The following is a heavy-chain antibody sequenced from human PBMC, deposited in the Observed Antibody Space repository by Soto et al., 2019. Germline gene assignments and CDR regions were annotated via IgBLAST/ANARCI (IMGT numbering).Heavy chain of an antibody. V-gene: IGHV1-18*01. CDR2: ISGYNGNT. Sequence: QAQLVQSGTEVKKPGASVKVSCKASGYTFTNHHITWVRQAPGQGLEWMGWISGYNGNTNYTQDFQGRVTMTADTATTTAYMEMRSLTSDDTAVYYCARGGSSDYWGQGTLVIVSS. CDR3: ARGGSSDY. CDR1: GYTFTNHH. J-gene: IGHJ4*02.